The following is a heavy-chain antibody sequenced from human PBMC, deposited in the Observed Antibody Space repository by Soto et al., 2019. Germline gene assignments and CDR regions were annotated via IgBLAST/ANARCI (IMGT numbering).Heavy chain of an antibody. J-gene: IGHJ4*01. D-gene: IGHD5-12*01. Sequence: SGPTLVNHTPPLTLTCTFFGFSLSTSGVGVGWIRQPPGKDLEWLALIYWDDDKRYSTSLNSRLTITKDTSKTQVVPTMTNMDPVYTATYYCARRATEYIGYDLDFDYWGQGTLVTVSS. CDR1: GFSLSTSGVG. V-gene: IGHV2-5*02. CDR2: IYWDDDK. CDR3: ARRATEYIGYDLDFDY.